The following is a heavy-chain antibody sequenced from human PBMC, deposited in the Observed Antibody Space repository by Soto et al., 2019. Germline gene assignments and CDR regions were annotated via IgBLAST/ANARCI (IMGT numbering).Heavy chain of an antibody. CDR2: ISSISNNK. Sequence: PGGSLRLSCAASGLTFRSYWMHWVRQAPGKGLVWVSYISSISNNKYYADSVRGRFTISKDNARNSLYLQMDSLRAEDTAVYFCARIQLVCSTIDNCYVHGMDVWGQGTTVTVSS. J-gene: IGHJ6*02. CDR3: ARIQLVCSTIDNCYVHGMDV. V-gene: IGHV3-48*01. D-gene: IGHD2-2*01. CDR1: GLTFRSYW.